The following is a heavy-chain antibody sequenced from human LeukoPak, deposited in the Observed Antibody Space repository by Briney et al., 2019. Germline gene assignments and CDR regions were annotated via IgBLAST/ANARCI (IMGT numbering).Heavy chain of an antibody. V-gene: IGHV3-33*01. CDR2: IWYDGSNQ. CDR3: ARGRGIAVAGTDY. Sequence: GGSLRLSCAASGFTFSSYGMHWVRQAPGKALEWVAVIWYDGSNQDYADSVKGRFTIFRDNTKNTLYLQMNSLRAEDTAVYYCARGRGIAVAGTDYWGQGTLVTVSS. D-gene: IGHD6-19*01. J-gene: IGHJ4*02. CDR1: GFTFSSYG.